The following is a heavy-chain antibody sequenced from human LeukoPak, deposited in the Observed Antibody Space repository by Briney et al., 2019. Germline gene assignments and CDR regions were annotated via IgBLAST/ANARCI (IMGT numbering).Heavy chain of an antibody. CDR3: ARYIYYGSGSYSNWFDP. Sequence: GASVKVSCKASGYTFTGYYMHWVRQAPGQGLEWMGWINPNSGGTNYAQKFQGRVTMTRDTSISTAYMELSRLRSDDTAVYYCARYIYYGSGSYSNWFDPWGQGTLVTVSS. CDR2: INPNSGGT. D-gene: IGHD3-10*01. V-gene: IGHV1-2*02. J-gene: IGHJ5*02. CDR1: GYTFTGYY.